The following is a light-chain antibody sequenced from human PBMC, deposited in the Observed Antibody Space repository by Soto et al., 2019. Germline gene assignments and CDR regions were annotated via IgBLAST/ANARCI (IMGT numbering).Light chain of an antibody. CDR1: SSNIGRNT. V-gene: IGLV1-44*01. CDR2: SSD. Sequence: QSVLTQPPSASGTPGQRVTISCSGSSSNIGRNTVKWYRQLPGTAPKLLIGSSDQRPSGVPDRFSGSQSGTSASLAISGLPSEDEADYICAAWDDSLIAWASGGGTKLTVL. J-gene: IGLJ3*02. CDR3: AAWDDSLIAWA.